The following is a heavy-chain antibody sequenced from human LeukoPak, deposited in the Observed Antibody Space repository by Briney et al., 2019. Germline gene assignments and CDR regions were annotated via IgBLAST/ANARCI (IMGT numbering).Heavy chain of an antibody. CDR3: ACITIFGVVAFQH. CDR2: IYYTGST. CDR1: GGSITNYY. D-gene: IGHD3-3*01. J-gene: IGHJ1*01. Sequence: SETLSLTCTVSGGSITNYYWSWIRQPPGKGLEWIGYIYYTGSTNYNPSLKSRVTISVDTSKNQFSLKLSSVTAADTAVYYCACITIFGVVAFQHWGQGTLVTVSS. V-gene: IGHV4-59*01.